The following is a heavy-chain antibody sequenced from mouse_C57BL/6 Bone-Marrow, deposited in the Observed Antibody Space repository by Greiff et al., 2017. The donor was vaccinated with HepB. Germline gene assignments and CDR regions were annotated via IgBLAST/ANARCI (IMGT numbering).Heavy chain of an antibody. J-gene: IGHJ1*03. Sequence: DVQLVESGPGLAKPSQTLSLTCSVTGYSITSDYWNWIRKFPGNKLEYMGYISYSGSTYYNPSLKSRISITRDTSKNQYYLQLNSVTTEDTATYYCARYRAYYYGSSYWYFDVWGTGTTVTVSS. V-gene: IGHV3-8*01. CDR1: GYSITSDY. CDR2: ISYSGST. CDR3: ARYRAYYYGSSYWYFDV. D-gene: IGHD1-1*01.